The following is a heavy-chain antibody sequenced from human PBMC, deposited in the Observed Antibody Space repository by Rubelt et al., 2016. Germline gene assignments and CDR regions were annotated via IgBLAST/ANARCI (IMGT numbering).Heavy chain of an antibody. D-gene: IGHD2-15*01. V-gene: IGHV1-18*01. CDR3: ARDRGGYYFDY. Sequence: WVRQAPGQGLEWMGWISAYNGNTNYAQKLQGRVTMTTDTSTSTAYMELRSLRSDDTAVYYCARDRGGYYFDYWGQGTLVTVSS. J-gene: IGHJ4*02. CDR2: ISAYNGNT.